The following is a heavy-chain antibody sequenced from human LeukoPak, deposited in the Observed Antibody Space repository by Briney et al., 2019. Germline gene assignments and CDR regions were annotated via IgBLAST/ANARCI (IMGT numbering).Heavy chain of an antibody. CDR3: AGGSGSYYSDPYCYGMDV. Sequence: PGGSLRLSCAASGFTFSSYWMHWVRQAPGKGLVWVSRINSDGSSTSYADSVKGRFTISRDNAKNTLYLQMNSLRAEDTAVYYCAGGSGSYYSDPYCYGMDVWGQGTTVTVSS. J-gene: IGHJ6*02. D-gene: IGHD3-10*01. V-gene: IGHV3-74*01. CDR2: INSDGSST. CDR1: GFTFSSYW.